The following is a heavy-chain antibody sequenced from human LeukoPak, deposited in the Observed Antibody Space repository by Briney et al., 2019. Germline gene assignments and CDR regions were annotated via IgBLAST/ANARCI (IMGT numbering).Heavy chain of an antibody. CDR1: GFTFSSHW. V-gene: IGHV3-74*01. J-gene: IGHJ4*02. CDR3: ARGVAISSSGWYDTFDY. Sequence: GGSLRLSCAASGFTFSSHWMHWVRQPPGKGLVWVSRINPAGSDTRYADFVKGRFTISRDNAKNTLYLQMNGLRGEDTAVYYCARGVAISSSGWYDTFDYWGQGALVTVSS. CDR2: INPAGSDT. D-gene: IGHD6-19*01.